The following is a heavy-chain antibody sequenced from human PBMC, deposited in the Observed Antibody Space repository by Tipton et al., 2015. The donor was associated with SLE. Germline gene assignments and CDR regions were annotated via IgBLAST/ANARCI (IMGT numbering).Heavy chain of an antibody. D-gene: IGHD1-26*01. J-gene: IGHJ3*02. Sequence: QSGAEVKKPGESLKISCKGSGYSFTSYWIGWVRQMPGKGLEWMGIIYPGDSDTRYSPSFQGQVTISADKSISTAYLQWSSRKASDPAIYYAAGLISRSFPGAFDTWGPGMMVTVFS. CDR1: GYSFTSYW. V-gene: IGHV5-51*03. CDR2: IYPGDSDT. CDR3: AGLISRSFPGAFDT.